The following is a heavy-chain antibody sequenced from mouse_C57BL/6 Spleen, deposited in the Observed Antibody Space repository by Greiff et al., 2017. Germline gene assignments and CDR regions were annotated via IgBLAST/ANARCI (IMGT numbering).Heavy chain of an antibody. CDR2: INPSTGGT. V-gene: IGHV1-42*01. Sequence: EVQLQQSGPELVKPGASVKISCKASGYSFTGYYMNWVKQSPEKSLEWIGEINPSTGGTTYNQKFKAKVTLTVDKSSSTAYMQLKSLTSEDSAVYYCARTEGLFDWYFDVWGTGTTVTVSS. CDR1: GYSFTGYY. D-gene: IGHD1-1*02. CDR3: ARTEGLFDWYFDV. J-gene: IGHJ1*03.